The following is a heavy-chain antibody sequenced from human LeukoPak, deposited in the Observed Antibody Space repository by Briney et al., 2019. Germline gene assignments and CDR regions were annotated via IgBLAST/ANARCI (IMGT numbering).Heavy chain of an antibody. CDR1: GFTFSSYE. D-gene: IGHD5-12*01. J-gene: IGHJ5*02. V-gene: IGHV3-48*03. Sequence: PGGSLRLSCAASGFTFSSYEMNWVRQAPGKGLEWVSYISSSGSTIYYADSVKGRFTISRDNAKNSLYLQMNSLRAEDTAVYYCASHIVATMKKAFDPWGQGTLVTVSS. CDR2: ISSSGSTI. CDR3: ASHIVATMKKAFDP.